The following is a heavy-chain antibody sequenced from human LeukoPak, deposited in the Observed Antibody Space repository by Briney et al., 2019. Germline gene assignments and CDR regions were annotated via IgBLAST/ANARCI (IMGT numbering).Heavy chain of an antibody. CDR3: VRLVAVPDAYFDY. CDR2: ISGSGSTV. D-gene: IGHD2-2*01. J-gene: IGHJ4*02. CDR1: GFTFSSYE. Sequence: GGSLRLSCAASGFTFSSYEMNWVRQAPGKRLEWVSYISGSGSTVYSADSVKGRFTISRDNAKNTLYLQMNSLRAEDTAVYYCVRLVAVPDAYFDYWGQGTLVTVSS. V-gene: IGHV3-48*03.